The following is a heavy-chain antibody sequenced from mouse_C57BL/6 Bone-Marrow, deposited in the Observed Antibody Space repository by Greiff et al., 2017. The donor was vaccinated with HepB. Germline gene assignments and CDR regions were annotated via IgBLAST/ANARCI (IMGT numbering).Heavy chain of an antibody. Sequence: EVQLQQSGTVLARPGASVKMSCKTSGYTFTSYWMHWVKQRPGKGLEWIGAIYPGNSDTSYNQKFKGKAKLTAVTSASTAYMELSSLTNEDSAVYYCTRIDSSGYFDYWGQGTTLTVSS. CDR1: GYTFTSYW. CDR2: IYPGNSDT. CDR3: TRIDSSGYFDY. D-gene: IGHD3-2*01. V-gene: IGHV1-5*01. J-gene: IGHJ2*01.